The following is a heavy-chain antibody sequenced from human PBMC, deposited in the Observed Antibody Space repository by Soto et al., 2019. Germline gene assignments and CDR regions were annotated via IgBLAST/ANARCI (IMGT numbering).Heavy chain of an antibody. CDR2: INHSGST. V-gene: IGHV4-34*01. D-gene: IGHD6-13*01. CDR1: GGSFSCDY. Sequence: AETLSLSCAVYGGSFSCDYWSWIRQPPGKGLEWIGEINHSGSTNYNPSLKSRVTISVDTSKNQFSLKLSSVTAADTAVYYCARASGRIAAAGKDYYYGMDVWGQGTTVT. CDR3: ARASGRIAAAGKDYYYGMDV. J-gene: IGHJ6*02.